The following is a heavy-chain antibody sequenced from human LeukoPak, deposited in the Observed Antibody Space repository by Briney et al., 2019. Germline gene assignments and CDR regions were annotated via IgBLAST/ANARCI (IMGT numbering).Heavy chain of an antibody. CDR1: GGSISSYY. D-gene: IGHD6-13*01. Sequence: SETLSLTCTVSGGSISSYYWSWIRQPPGEGLEWIGYIYYSGSTNYNPSLKSRVTISVDTSKNQFSLKLSSVTAADTAVYYCARVIGSSSWQFYYYYMDVWGKGTTVTVSS. V-gene: IGHV4-59*08. J-gene: IGHJ6*03. CDR2: IYYSGST. CDR3: ARVIGSSSWQFYYYYMDV.